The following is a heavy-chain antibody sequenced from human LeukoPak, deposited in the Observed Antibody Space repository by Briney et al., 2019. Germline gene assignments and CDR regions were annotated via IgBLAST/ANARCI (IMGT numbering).Heavy chain of an antibody. V-gene: IGHV3-48*01. CDR1: GFTFSTYN. CDR2: INADSSTI. Sequence: GGSVRLSCAASGFTFSTYNMNWVRQAPGKGLEWISYINADSSTIQYADSVRGRFTTSRDNAKNSLYLQMNSLRAEDTAVYYCVRDNSRGQSLGVIYWGQGSLVTVSS. D-gene: IGHD3-22*01. J-gene: IGHJ4*02. CDR3: VRDNSRGQSLGVIY.